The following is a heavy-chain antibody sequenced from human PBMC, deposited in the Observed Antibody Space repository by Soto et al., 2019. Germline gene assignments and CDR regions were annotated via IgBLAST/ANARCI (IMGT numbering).Heavy chain of an antibody. D-gene: IGHD7-27*01. CDR2: IYYSGST. J-gene: IGHJ4*02. V-gene: IGHV4-39*01. CDR1: GGSISSSNYY. CDR3: ARGPSGDKVDS. Sequence: PSETLSLTCTVSGGSISSSNYYWGWIRQPPGKGLEWIGNIYYSGSTYYNPSLKSRVTISVDTSKNQFSLKLSSVTAADTAVYYCARGPSGDKVDSWGQGTLVTVSS.